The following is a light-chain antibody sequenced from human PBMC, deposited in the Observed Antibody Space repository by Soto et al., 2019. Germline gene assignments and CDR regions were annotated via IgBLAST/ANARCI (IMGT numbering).Light chain of an antibody. CDR2: AAS. V-gene: IGKV1-39*01. J-gene: IGKJ1*01. Sequence: DIQMTQYPSSLSAYVGDRVTITCRASQSISSYLNWYQQKPGKAPNLLIFAASSLQSGVPARFSGSGSGTDFTLTISSLQAEDCATYYCQLSDSPWTFGQGTKVQIK. CDR3: QLSDSPWT. CDR1: QSISSY.